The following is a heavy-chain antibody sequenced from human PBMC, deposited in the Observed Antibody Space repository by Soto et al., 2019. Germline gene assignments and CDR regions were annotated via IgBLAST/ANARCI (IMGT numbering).Heavy chain of an antibody. J-gene: IGHJ5*02. Sequence: SVKVSCKASGGTFSSYAISWVRQAPGQGLEWMGGIIPIFGTANYAQKFQGRVTITADESTSTAYMELSSLRSEDTAVYYCARDRVTYYYDSSGSGPPNWFDPWGQGTLVTVSS. V-gene: IGHV1-69*13. D-gene: IGHD3-22*01. CDR3: ARDRVTYYYDSSGSGPPNWFDP. CDR1: GGTFSSYA. CDR2: IIPIFGTA.